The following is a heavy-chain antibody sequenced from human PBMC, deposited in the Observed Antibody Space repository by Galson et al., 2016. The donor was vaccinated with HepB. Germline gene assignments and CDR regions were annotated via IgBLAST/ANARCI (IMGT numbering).Heavy chain of an antibody. Sequence: SLRLSCAASGFTLDHYAMHWVRQAPGKGLEWVSGISWNSGSIGYADSVTGRFTISRDNAKNSLYLQMNRLRAGDTALYYCAKDSGAYYYDSSGYRRNAFDIWGQGTMVTVSS. CDR2: ISWNSGSI. J-gene: IGHJ3*02. CDR3: AKDSGAYYYDSSGYRRNAFDI. D-gene: IGHD3-22*01. CDR1: GFTLDHYA. V-gene: IGHV3-9*01.